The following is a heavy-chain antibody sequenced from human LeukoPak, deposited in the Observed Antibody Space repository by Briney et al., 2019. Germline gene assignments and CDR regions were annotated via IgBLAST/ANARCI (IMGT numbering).Heavy chain of an antibody. CDR3: AKHPYGYYDSSGYSLDY. V-gene: IGHV3-23*01. CDR1: GFTFSSYA. Sequence: PGGSLRLSCAASGFTFSSYAMSWVRQAPGKGLEWVSAISGSGGSTYYADSVKGRFTISRDNSKNTLYLQMNSLRAEDTAVYYCAKHPYGYYDSSGYSLDYWGQGTLVTVSS. D-gene: IGHD3-22*01. CDR2: ISGSGGST. J-gene: IGHJ4*02.